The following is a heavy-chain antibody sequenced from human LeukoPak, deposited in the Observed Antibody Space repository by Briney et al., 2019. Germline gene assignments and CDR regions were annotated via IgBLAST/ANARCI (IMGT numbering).Heavy chain of an antibody. CDR3: ARDSGIRGSYYFDS. CDR1: GFTFSDCW. Sequence: GGSLRLSCAASGFTFSDCWMSWVRHAPGKGLEWVANIKQDGSEKYYVDSVKGRFTIPRDNAKNSLYLQMNSLRAEGTAVYYCARDSGIRGSYYFDSWGQGTLVTVSS. CDR2: IKQDGSEK. V-gene: IGHV3-7*01. D-gene: IGHD1-14*01. J-gene: IGHJ4*02.